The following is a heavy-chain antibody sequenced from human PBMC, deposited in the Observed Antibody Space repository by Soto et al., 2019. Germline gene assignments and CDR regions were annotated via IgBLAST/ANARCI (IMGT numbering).Heavy chain of an antibody. V-gene: IGHV1-2*04. J-gene: IGHJ6*02. CDR2: INPNSGGT. CDR1: GYTFTGYY. D-gene: IGHD2-2*01. CDR3: ARAQRSTSPNYYYYGMVV. Sequence: ASVKVSCKASGYTFTGYYMHWVRQAPGQGLEWMGWINPNSGGTNYAQKFQGWVTMTRDTSISTAYMELSRLRSDDTAVYYCARAQRSTSPNYYYYGMVVWGQGTTVTVSS.